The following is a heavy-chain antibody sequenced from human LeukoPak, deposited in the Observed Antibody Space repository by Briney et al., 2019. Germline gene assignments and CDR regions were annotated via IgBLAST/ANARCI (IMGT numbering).Heavy chain of an antibody. CDR2: ISGSGGGT. Sequence: GGSLRLSCAASGFTFSSYAMSWVRQAPGKGLEWVSAISGSGGGTHYADSVRGRFTISRDNSKNTLYLQMNSLRAEETAEYCCAKQSGYYSHHYFDYWRQGTLATVS. CDR3: AKQSGYYSHHYFDY. CDR1: GFTFSSYA. V-gene: IGHV3-23*01. J-gene: IGHJ4*02. D-gene: IGHD3-22*01.